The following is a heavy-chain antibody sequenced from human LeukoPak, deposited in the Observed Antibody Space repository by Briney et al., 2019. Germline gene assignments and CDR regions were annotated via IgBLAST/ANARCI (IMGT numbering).Heavy chain of an antibody. CDR2: IYYSGST. Sequence: SWTLSLTCTVSGASISSYFWTWIRQSPGKGLESIGYIYYSGSTNYNPSLKSRVTISVDMSKNQFSLKLTSVTAADTAVYYCARYDYGSGYPGSWLDPWGQRTLVTVSS. D-gene: IGHD3-10*01. V-gene: IGHV4-59*08. CDR3: ARYDYGSGYPGSWLDP. CDR1: GASISSYF. J-gene: IGHJ5*02.